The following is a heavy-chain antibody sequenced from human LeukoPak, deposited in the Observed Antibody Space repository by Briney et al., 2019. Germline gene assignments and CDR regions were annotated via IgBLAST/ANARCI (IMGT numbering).Heavy chain of an antibody. CDR1: GFTFGGYV. CDR3: ARGGLWAGFDS. J-gene: IGHJ4*02. V-gene: IGHV3-23*01. D-gene: IGHD3-10*01. CDR2: ITTSGGST. Sequence: GGSLRLSCAASGFTFGGYVMSWVRQAPGKGLEWVSTITTSGGSTYVADSVKGRFTISRDNSKNTLFLQMKSLRAEDTALYYCARGGLWAGFDSWGQGALASVSS.